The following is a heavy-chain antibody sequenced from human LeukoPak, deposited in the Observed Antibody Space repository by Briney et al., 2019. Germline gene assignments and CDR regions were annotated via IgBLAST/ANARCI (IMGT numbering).Heavy chain of an antibody. CDR1: GYTFTSYG. CDR3: ARDSNGGYPPYYFDY. J-gene: IGHJ4*02. V-gene: IGHV1-18*01. Sequence: ASVKVSCKASGYTFTSYGISWVRQAPGQGLEWMGWISAYNGNTNYAQKLQGRVTMTTDTSTSTAYMELRSLRSDDTAVYYCARDSNGGYPPYYFDYWGQGTLVTVSS. D-gene: IGHD5-12*01. CDR2: ISAYNGNT.